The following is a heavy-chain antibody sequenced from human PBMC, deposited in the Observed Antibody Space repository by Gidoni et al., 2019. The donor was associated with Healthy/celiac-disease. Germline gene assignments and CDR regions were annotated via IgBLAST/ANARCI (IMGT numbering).Heavy chain of an antibody. CDR3: AREEVFGYYFDY. J-gene: IGHJ4*02. CDR2: IYYSGST. Sequence: QVQLQESGPGLVKPSETLSLTCTVSGGSISSYYWSWIRQPPGKGLEWIGYIYYSGSTNYNPSLKSRVTISVDTSKNQFSLKLSSVTAADTAVYYCAREEVFGYYFDYWGQGTLVTVSS. V-gene: IGHV4-59*01. D-gene: IGHD3-16*01. CDR1: GGSISSYY.